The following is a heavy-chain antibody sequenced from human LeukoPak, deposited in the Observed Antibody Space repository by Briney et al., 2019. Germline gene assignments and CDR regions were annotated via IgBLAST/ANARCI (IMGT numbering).Heavy chain of an antibody. CDR1: GFTFSNYG. V-gene: IGHV3-33*06. CDR3: ANNFDY. J-gene: IGHJ4*02. Sequence: GGSLRLSCATSGFTFSNYGMHWVRQAPGKGLEWVAVIWHDGSNKYYADSVKGRFTISRDNSKNTLYLQMNSLRAEDTAVYYCANNFDYWGQGTLVTVSS. CDR2: IWHDGSNK.